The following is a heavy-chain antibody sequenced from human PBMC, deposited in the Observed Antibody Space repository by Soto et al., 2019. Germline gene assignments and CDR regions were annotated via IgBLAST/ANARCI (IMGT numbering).Heavy chain of an antibody. CDR1: GGTFSSYT. CDR3: ARVRSLYCSSTSCRDSNWFDP. Sequence: QVQLVQSGAEVKKPGSSVKVSCKASGGTFSSYTISWVRQAPGQGLEWMGRIIPILGIANYAQKFQGRVTITADKATSTAYMELSSLRSEDTAVYYCARVRSLYCSSTSCRDSNWFDPWGQGTLVTVSS. V-gene: IGHV1-69*02. J-gene: IGHJ5*02. D-gene: IGHD2-2*01. CDR2: IIPILGIA.